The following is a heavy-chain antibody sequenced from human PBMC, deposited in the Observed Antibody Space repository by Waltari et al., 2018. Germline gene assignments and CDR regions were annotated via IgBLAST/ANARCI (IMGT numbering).Heavy chain of an antibody. CDR2: ISWNSGSI. D-gene: IGHD6-13*01. J-gene: IGHJ4*02. V-gene: IGHV3-9*03. CDR1: GFTFDDYA. CDR3: AKDIWQQLTGIDY. Sequence: EVQLVESGGGLVQPGRSLRLSCAASGFTFDDYAMHWVRQAPGKGLEWVSGISWNSGSIGYADSVKGRFTISRDNAKNSLYLQMNSLRAEDMALYYCAKDIWQQLTGIDYWGQGTLVTVSS.